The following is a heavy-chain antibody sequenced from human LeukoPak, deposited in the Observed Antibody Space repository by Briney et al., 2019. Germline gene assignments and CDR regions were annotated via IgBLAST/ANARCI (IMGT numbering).Heavy chain of an antibody. CDR1: GFTFSSSA. D-gene: IGHD1-20*01. V-gene: IGHV3-23*01. Sequence: GGSLRLSCAASGFTFSSSAMSWVRQAPGKGLEWVSAISNNGGYTYYADSVEGRFTISRDNSKNTLYLQMNSLRAEDTAIYYCARRYNWKAFDLWGRGTLVTVSS. CDR3: ARRYNWKAFDL. CDR2: ISNNGGYT. J-gene: IGHJ2*01.